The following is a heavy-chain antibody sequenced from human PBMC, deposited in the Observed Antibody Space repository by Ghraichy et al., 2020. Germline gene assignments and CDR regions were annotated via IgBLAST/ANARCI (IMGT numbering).Heavy chain of an antibody. J-gene: IGHJ4*02. Sequence: TLSLTCGVSGYSFSSGYWWGWIRQPPGKGLEWVGYIFYSGDTYYNPSLKSRITMSVDTSKNQFSLSLNSVTAVDTVVYYCARYSSSHGAHYFDSWGQGILVTVSS. CDR2: IFYSGDT. CDR1: GYSFSSGYW. CDR3: ARYSSSHGAHYFDS. V-gene: IGHV4-28*01. D-gene: IGHD6-13*01.